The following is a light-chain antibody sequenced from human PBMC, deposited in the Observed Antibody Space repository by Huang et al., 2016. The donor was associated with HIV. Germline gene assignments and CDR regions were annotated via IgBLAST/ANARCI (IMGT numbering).Light chain of an antibody. V-gene: IGKV3-15*01. CDR3: QQYFDWPYT. CDR1: RGVDIN. CDR2: GAL. J-gene: IGKJ2*01. Sequence: EIVMTQSPATLSVSPGEGATLSCRASRGVDINLAWYQQKPGQAPRLLIYGALTRDSGVPARCTGSRSGTEFTLTITSLQSEDCAVYFCQQYFDWPYTCGQGTKVEIK.